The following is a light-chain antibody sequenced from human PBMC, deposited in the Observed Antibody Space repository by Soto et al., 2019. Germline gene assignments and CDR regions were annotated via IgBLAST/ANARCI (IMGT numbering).Light chain of an antibody. Sequence: DIVVTQSPLSLSVTPGEPASISCRSSQSLLHRSGYYFLDWYLQKPGQSPQVLIYLGSTRASGVTDRFSGSGSGTDFTLEISRVEAEDVGVYYCMQSLQTRTFGQGTKVEIK. CDR2: LGS. J-gene: IGKJ1*01. CDR3: MQSLQTRT. CDR1: QSLLHRSGYYF. V-gene: IGKV2-28*01.